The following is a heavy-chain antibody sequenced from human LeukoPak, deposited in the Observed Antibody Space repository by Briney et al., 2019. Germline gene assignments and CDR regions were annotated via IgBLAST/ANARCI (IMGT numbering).Heavy chain of an antibody. D-gene: IGHD5-24*01. CDR2: IYGGGNI. Sequence: GVSLRLSCAASGFTVSSNYMNWVRQAPGKGLEWVSVIYGGGNIYYADSVKGRFTISRDNSKNTLYLQMNSLRAEDTAVYYCARGASYNYPYYFDYWGQGTLVTVSS. J-gene: IGHJ4*02. V-gene: IGHV3-53*01. CDR1: GFTVSSNY. CDR3: ARGASYNYPYYFDY.